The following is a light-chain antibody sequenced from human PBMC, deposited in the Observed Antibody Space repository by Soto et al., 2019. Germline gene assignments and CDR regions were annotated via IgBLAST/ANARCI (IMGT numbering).Light chain of an antibody. CDR1: QSLLHSDVYNY. V-gene: IGKV2-28*01. J-gene: IGKJ4*01. CDR2: SGS. Sequence: DIVLTQSSLSLPVTPGEPASISCRSSQSLLHSDVYNYLDWYMQKPAQSPQLLIYSGSHRASGVPDRFCGSGSGTDFTLKISRVEAEDVGVYYCMQALQTPVTFGGGTKVEIK. CDR3: MQALQTPVT.